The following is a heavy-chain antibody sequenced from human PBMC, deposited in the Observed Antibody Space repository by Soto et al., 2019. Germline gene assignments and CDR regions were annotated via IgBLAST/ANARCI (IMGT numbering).Heavy chain of an antibody. CDR3: ARQIYDSDTGPNFQYYFDS. D-gene: IGHD3-22*01. J-gene: IGHJ4*02. Sequence: VESLTISCKGSGYSFAGYWITWVLQKPGKGLEWMGRIDPSDSQTYYSPSFRGHVTISATKSITTVFLQWSSLRASDTAMYYCARQIYDSDTGPNFQYYFDSWGQGTTVTVSS. V-gene: IGHV5-10-1*01. CDR2: IDPSDSQT. CDR1: GYSFAGYW.